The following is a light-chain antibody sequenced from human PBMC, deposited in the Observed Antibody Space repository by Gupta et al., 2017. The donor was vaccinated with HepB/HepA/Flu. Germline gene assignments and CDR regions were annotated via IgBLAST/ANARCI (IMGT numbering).Light chain of an antibody. Sequence: SELTQDPAVSVALGQTVRITCQGDSLRSYYASWYQQKPGQAPVLVIYGKNNRPSGIPDRFPGSSSGNTVSLTITGAQAEDEADYYCNSRDSSGNHLVFGGGTKLTVL. V-gene: IGLV3-19*01. CDR2: GKN. CDR1: SLRSYY. CDR3: NSRDSSGNHLV. J-gene: IGLJ2*01.